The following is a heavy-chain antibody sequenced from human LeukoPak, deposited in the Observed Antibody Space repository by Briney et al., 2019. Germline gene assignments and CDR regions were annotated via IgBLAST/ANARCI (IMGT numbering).Heavy chain of an antibody. V-gene: IGHV3-23*01. D-gene: IGHD6-19*01. CDR2: ISGSGGST. J-gene: IGHJ4*02. CDR3: AKPYSSGWSPLDY. CDR1: GFTFSSYA. Sequence: GGSLRLSCAASGFTFSSYAMSWVRQAPGKGLGWVSAISGSGGSTYYADSVKGRFTISRDNSKNTLYLQMNSLRAEDTAVYYCAKPYSSGWSPLDYWGQGTLVTVSS.